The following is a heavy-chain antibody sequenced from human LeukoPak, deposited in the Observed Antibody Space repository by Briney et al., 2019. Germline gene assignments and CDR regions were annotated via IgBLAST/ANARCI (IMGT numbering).Heavy chain of an antibody. D-gene: IGHD2-2*02. J-gene: IGHJ4*02. CDR2: IYYSGST. Sequence: PSETLSLTCTVSGGSISSYYWSWIRQPPGKGLEWIGYIYYSGSTNYNPSLKSRVTISVDTSKNQFSLKLSSVTAADTAVYYCARGGYCSSTSCYTGTSDYWGQGTLVTVSS. CDR3: ARGGYCSSTSCYTGTSDY. CDR1: GGSISSYY. V-gene: IGHV4-59*01.